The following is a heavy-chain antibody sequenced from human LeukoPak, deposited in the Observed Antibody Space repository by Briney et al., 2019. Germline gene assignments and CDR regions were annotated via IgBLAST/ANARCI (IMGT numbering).Heavy chain of an antibody. CDR3: ERRVYDILTGYYFLDY. Sequence: PSETLSLTCAVSGYSLTSGYYWGWIRQPPGKGLEWIGSIYYSGSTYYNPSLKSRVTISVDTSKNQFSLKLSSVTAADTAVYYCERRVYDILTGYYFLDYWGQGTLVTVSS. V-gene: IGHV4-38-2*01. D-gene: IGHD3-9*01. J-gene: IGHJ4*02. CDR1: GYSLTSGYY. CDR2: IYYSGST.